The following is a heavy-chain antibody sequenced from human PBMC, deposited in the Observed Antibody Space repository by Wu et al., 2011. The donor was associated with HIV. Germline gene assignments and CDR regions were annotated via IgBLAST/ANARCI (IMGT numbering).Heavy chain of an antibody. CDR1: GGTFSSNA. J-gene: IGHJ4*02. CDR3: ARDGYCLGTRCHDGVLDY. V-gene: IGHV1-18*01. Sequence: QVQLVQSGAEVKKPGSSVKVSCKASGGTFSSNAISWVRQAPGQGLEWMGWISGYNGNTNYAQKLQGRVTMTTDRSTSTVYMELRSLRSDDTAVYYCARDGYCLGTRCHDGVLDYWGQGTLVTVSS. CDR2: ISGYNGNT. D-gene: IGHD2-2*03.